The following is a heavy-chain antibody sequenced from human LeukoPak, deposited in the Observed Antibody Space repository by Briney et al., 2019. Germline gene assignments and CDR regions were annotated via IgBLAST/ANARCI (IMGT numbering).Heavy chain of an antibody. CDR2: VNHSGST. CDR3: ARAYYYDRSGYRPLSVLYPRPFDY. CDR1: GGSFGGYY. Sequence: SETLSLTCAVYGGSFGGYYWSWIRQPPGKGLEWIGEVNHSGSTDYNPSLKSRVTISVDTSKNQFSLNLSSVTAADTAAYYCARAYYYDRSGYRPLSVLYPRPFDYWGQGTLVTVSS. D-gene: IGHD3-22*01. V-gene: IGHV4-34*01. J-gene: IGHJ4*02.